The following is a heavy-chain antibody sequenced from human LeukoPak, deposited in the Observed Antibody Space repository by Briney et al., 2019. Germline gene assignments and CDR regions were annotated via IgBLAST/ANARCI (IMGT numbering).Heavy chain of an antibody. J-gene: IGHJ4*02. D-gene: IGHD4-23*01. V-gene: IGHV3-64*01. CDR2: ISSNGGST. Sequence: GGSLRLSCAASGFTLSSYAMHWVRQAPGKGLEYVSAISSNGGSTYYANSVKGRFTISRDNSKNTVYLQMGSLRPEDMAMYYCARDRWGYPNYLDYWGQGTLVTVSS. CDR1: GFTLSSYA. CDR3: ARDRWGYPNYLDY.